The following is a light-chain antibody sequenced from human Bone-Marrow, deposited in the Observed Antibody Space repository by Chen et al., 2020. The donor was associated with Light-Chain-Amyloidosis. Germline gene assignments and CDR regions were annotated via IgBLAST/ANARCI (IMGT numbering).Light chain of an antibody. V-gene: IGLV2-14*01. CDR3: NSYTITNTLV. Sequence: QSALTQPASVSGSPGQSITISCTGTSSDVGGDNHVSWYQQHPDKAPKLMIYEVTNRPSWVPDRFSGSRSDTPASLTLSGLQNEDEADYFCNSYTITNTLVFGSGTRVTVL. J-gene: IGLJ1*01. CDR2: EVT. CDR1: SSDVGGDNH.